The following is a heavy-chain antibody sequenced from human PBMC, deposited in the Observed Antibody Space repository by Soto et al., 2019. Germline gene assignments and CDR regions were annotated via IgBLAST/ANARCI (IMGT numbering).Heavy chain of an antibody. V-gene: IGHV4-38-2*01. CDR2: VYYSGST. D-gene: IGHD1-26*01. CDR1: GYTIGNGDN. J-gene: IGHJ4*02. Sequence: WETLTLTCEVSGYTIGNGDNYCLLRPAPGKGVEWIGSVYYSGSTHYEPSLRGRIAISVDTLKNQFSLRLPSVTAEDTAMYFCAGNTSTYFDSWGQGIPVTVSS. CDR3: AGNTSTYFDS.